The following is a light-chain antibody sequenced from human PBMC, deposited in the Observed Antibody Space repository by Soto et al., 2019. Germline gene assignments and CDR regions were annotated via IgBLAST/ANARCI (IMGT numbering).Light chain of an antibody. CDR1: QSVTTY. Sequence: EIVLTQSPATLSLSPGERATLSCRASQSVTTYLAWYQQKPGQAPRLLIYDASNRATGVPARFTGSGSGTDFTLTISSLEAEDFAVYYCQQRINWLTFGGGTKVDIK. CDR2: DAS. J-gene: IGKJ4*01. V-gene: IGKV3-11*01. CDR3: QQRINWLT.